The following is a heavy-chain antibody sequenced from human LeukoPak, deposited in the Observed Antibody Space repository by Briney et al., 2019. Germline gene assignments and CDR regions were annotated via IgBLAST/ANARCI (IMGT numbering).Heavy chain of an antibody. CDR2: ISSNEGST. V-gene: IGHV3-64*01. J-gene: IGHJ4*02. CDR3: ARDVDYGDYALQY. CDR1: GFTFSSYA. Sequence: GGSLRLSCAASGFTFSSYAMHWVRQAPGKGLEYVSAISSNEGSTYYANSVKGRFTISRDNSKNTLYLQMGSLRAEDMAVYYCARDVDYGDYALQYWGQGTLVTVSS. D-gene: IGHD4-17*01.